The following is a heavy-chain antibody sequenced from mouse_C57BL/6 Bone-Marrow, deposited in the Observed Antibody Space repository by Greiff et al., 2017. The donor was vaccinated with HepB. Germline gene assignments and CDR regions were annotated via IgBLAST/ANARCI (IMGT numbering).Heavy chain of an antibody. J-gene: IGHJ3*01. CDR2: INPSTGGT. CDR1: GYSFTGYY. CDR3: ARRGYDYDWFAY. D-gene: IGHD2-4*01. Sequence: EVKLVESGPELVKPGASVKISCKASGYSFTGYYMNWVKQSPEKSLEWIGEINPSTGGTTYNQKFKAKATLTVDKSSSTAYMQLKSLTSEDSAVYYCARRGYDYDWFAYWGQGTLVTVSA. V-gene: IGHV1-42*01.